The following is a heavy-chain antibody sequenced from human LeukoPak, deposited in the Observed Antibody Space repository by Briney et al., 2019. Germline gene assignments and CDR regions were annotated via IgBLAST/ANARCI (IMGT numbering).Heavy chain of an antibody. D-gene: IGHD3-22*01. V-gene: IGHV4-59*01. CDR1: GGSISSYY. J-gene: IGHJ4*02. Sequence: ETLSLTCTVSGGSISSYYWSWIRQPPGKGLEWIGYIYYSGSTNYNPSLKSRVTISVDTSKNQFSLKLSAVTAADTAVYYCASTYYYDSSGYFVYWGQGTLVTVSS. CDR3: ASTYYYDSSGYFVY. CDR2: IYYSGST.